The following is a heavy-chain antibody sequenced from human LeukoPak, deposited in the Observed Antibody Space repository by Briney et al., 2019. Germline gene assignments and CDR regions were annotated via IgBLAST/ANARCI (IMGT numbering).Heavy chain of an antibody. D-gene: IGHD3-22*01. CDR2: IYYSGST. CDR3: ARAEYYDSSGYYPSDAFDI. Sequence: ASETLSLTCTVSGGSISSYYWSWIRQPPGKGLEWIGYIYYSGSTNYNPSLKSRVTISVDTSKNQFSLKLSSVTAADTAVYYCARAEYYDSSGYYPSDAFDIWGQGTMVTVSS. J-gene: IGHJ3*02. CDR1: GGSISSYY. V-gene: IGHV4-59*13.